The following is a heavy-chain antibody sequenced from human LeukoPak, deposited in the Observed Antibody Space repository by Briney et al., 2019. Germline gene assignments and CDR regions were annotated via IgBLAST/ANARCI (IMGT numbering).Heavy chain of an antibody. Sequence: ASVKVSCKASGYTFTSYDINWVRQATGQGLEWMGWMNPNSGNTGYAQKFQGRVTITRNTSISTAYMELSSLRSEDTAVYYCAREIATEVAFDTWGQGTKVTVSS. J-gene: IGHJ3*02. CDR3: AREIATEVAFDT. CDR1: GYTFTSYD. D-gene: IGHD4-23*01. V-gene: IGHV1-8*03. CDR2: MNPNSGNT.